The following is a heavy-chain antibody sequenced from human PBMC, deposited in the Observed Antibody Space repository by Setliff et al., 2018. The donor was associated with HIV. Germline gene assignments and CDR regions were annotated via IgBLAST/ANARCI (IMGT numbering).Heavy chain of an antibody. D-gene: IGHD4-17*01. V-gene: IGHV1-2*02. Sequence: ASVKVSCKASGYSFTAYHMHWVRQAPGQGLEWMGWINPNSGGTNYAQKFQGRVTMTRDTSIITAYMELSSLTSADTAVYYCARDTVKATFSDYWGQGTLVTVSA. J-gene: IGHJ4*02. CDR3: ARDTVKATFSDY. CDR2: INPNSGGT. CDR1: GYSFTAYH.